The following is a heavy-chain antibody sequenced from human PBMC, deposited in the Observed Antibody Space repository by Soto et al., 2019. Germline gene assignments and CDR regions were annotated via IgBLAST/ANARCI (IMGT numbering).Heavy chain of an antibody. Sequence: SCAASGFTFSSYGMYWVRQATGKGLEWVSAIGTAGDTYYPGSVNGRFTISRENAKNSLYLQMNSLRAGDTAVYYCARVNKAARPGVYYGMDVWGQGTTVTVSS. CDR1: GFTFSSYG. V-gene: IGHV3-13*01. D-gene: IGHD6-6*01. J-gene: IGHJ6*02. CDR2: IGTAGDT. CDR3: ARVNKAARPGVYYGMDV.